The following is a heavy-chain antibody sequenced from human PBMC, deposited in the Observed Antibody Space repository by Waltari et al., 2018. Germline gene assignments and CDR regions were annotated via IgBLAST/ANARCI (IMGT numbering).Heavy chain of an antibody. J-gene: IGHJ6*02. D-gene: IGHD3-10*01. V-gene: IGHV3-7*01. Sequence: EVQLVESGGGLVQPGGSLRLSCAASGFTFSSYWMSWVRQAPGKGLEWLANIKQDGSEKYYVDSVKGRFTISRDNAKNSLYLQMNSLRAEDTAVYYCARVSMVRGVIPYDVWGQGTTVTVSS. CDR2: IKQDGSEK. CDR1: GFTFSSYW. CDR3: ARVSMVRGVIPYDV.